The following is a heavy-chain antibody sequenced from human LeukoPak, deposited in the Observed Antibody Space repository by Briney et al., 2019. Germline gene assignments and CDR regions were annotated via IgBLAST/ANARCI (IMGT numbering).Heavy chain of an antibody. CDR2: ISYDGSNK. J-gene: IGHJ4*02. CDR3: AKDVTGGAVAYFDC. V-gene: IGHV3-30*04. CDR1: GFTFSSYA. Sequence: GGSLRLSCAASGFTFSSYAMHWVRQAPGKGLEWVAVISYDGSNKYYADSVKGRFTISRDNSRNTVYLQMNSLRVEDTAVYFCAKDVTGGAVAYFDCWGQGTLVTVSS. D-gene: IGHD6-19*01.